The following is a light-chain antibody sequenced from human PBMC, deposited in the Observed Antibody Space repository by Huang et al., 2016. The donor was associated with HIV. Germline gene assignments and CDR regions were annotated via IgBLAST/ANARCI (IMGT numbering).Light chain of an antibody. CDR1: QTVTSNY. J-gene: IGKJ1*01. CDR2: GAS. CDR3: QQHGSSPVT. V-gene: IGKV3-20*01. Sequence: EIVLTQSPGSLSLTPGERATLSCRASQTVTSNYLAWYQQKPGPAPRLLIYGASSRASGIPDRFSGSGSGTDFTLTISRLEPEDFAVYYCQQHGSSPVTFGQGSRVEIK.